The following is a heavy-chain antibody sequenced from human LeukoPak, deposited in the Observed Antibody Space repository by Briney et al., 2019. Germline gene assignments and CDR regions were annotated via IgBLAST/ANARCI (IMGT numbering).Heavy chain of an antibody. Sequence: PSETLSLTCAVYGGSFSGYYWSWIRQPPGKGLEWIGEINHSGSTNYNPSLRSRVTISEDTSKNQFSLKLSSVTAADTAVYYCARGLGVRGPPRTAFDIWGQGTMVTVSS. CDR2: INHSGST. V-gene: IGHV4-34*01. CDR1: GGSFSGYY. CDR3: ARGLGVRGPPRTAFDI. J-gene: IGHJ3*02. D-gene: IGHD3-10*01.